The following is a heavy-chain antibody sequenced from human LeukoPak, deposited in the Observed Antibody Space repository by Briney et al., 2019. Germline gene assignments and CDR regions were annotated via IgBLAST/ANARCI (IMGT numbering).Heavy chain of an antibody. V-gene: IGHV3-33*01. CDR3: ARAPYDSYNPLFGYSFDY. Sequence: GGSLRLSCAASGFTFSTYGMHWVRQAPGKGLEWVAVIWYDGSNTYHADSVKGRFTISRDNSKNTLYLQMNSLRAEDTAVYYCARAPYDSYNPLFGYSFDYWGQGTLVTVSS. J-gene: IGHJ4*02. D-gene: IGHD3-22*01. CDR1: GFTFSTYG. CDR2: IWYDGSNT.